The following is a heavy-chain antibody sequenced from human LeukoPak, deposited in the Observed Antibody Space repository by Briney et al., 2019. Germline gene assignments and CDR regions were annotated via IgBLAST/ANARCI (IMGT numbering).Heavy chain of an antibody. CDR1: GYTFTSYG. CDR2: ISAYNGNT. D-gene: IGHD2-8*01. CDR3: ARDFADIVLMVYGGAFDI. Sequence: GASVKVSCKASGYTFTSYGISWVRQAPGQGLEWMGWISAYNGNTNYAQKLQGRVTMTTDTSTSTAYMELRSLRSDDTAVYYCARDFADIVLMVYGGAFDIWGQGTMVTVSS. V-gene: IGHV1-18*01. J-gene: IGHJ3*02.